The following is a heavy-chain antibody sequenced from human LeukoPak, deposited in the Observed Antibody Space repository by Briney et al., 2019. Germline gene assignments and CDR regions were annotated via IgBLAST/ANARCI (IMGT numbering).Heavy chain of an antibody. CDR1: GFTFSDYY. D-gene: IGHD1-26*01. Sequence: GGSLRLSCAASGFTFSDYYMSWIRQAPGKGLEWVSYISSSGSTIYYADSVKGRFTIPRDNAKNSLYLQMNSLRAEDTAVYYCAISTTTEEYGMDVWGQGTTVTVSS. V-gene: IGHV3-11*01. CDR2: ISSSGSTI. J-gene: IGHJ6*02. CDR3: AISTTTEEYGMDV.